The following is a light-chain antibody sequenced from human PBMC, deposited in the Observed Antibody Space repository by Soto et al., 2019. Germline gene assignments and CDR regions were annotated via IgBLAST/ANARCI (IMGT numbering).Light chain of an antibody. J-gene: IGLJ2*01. CDR2: SNN. V-gene: IGLV1-47*02. CDR3: ASWDDRLGAVI. Sequence: QSVLTQPPSASGTPGQKVFISCSGSSSNIGGTNYAYWYQQLPGAAPKLLMHSNNLRPLWVPERISDSKFGTAASLAISGLRSEDEAVYYCASWDDRLGAVIFGGGTKLTVL. CDR1: SSNIGGTNY.